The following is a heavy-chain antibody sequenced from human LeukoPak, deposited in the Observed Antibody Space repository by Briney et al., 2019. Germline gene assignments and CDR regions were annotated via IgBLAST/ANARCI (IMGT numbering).Heavy chain of an antibody. Sequence: SETLSLTCTVSGGSISSYYWSWIRQPAGKGLEWIGRIYTSGSTNYNPSLKSRVTMSVDMSKNQFSLKLSSVTGADTAVYYCASSGSSGWWNYYYMDVWGKGTTVTVSS. CDR2: IYTSGST. J-gene: IGHJ6*03. D-gene: IGHD6-19*01. CDR1: GGSISSYY. V-gene: IGHV4-4*07. CDR3: ASSGSSGWWNYYYMDV.